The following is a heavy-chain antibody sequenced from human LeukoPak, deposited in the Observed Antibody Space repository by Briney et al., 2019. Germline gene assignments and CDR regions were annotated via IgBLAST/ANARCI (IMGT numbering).Heavy chain of an antibody. Sequence: SETLSLTCTVSGGSISSGSYYWSWIRRPAGKGLEWIGRIYTSGSTNYNPSLKSRVTISVDTSKNQFSLKLSSVTAADTAVYYCARGLSRRYIVVVPAASNWFDPWGQGTLVTVSS. CDR3: ARGLSRRYIVVVPAASNWFDP. V-gene: IGHV4-61*02. CDR2: IYTSGST. J-gene: IGHJ5*02. CDR1: GGSISSGSYY. D-gene: IGHD2-2*01.